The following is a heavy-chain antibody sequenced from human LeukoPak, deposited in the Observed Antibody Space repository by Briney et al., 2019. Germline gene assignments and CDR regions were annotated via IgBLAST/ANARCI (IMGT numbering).Heavy chain of an antibody. CDR1: GFTFSSYA. D-gene: IGHD2-15*01. J-gene: IGHJ5*02. V-gene: IGHV3-23*01. CDR2: ISGSATT. Sequence: HPGGSLRLSCAASGFTFSSYAMSWVRQAPGKGLEWVSAISGSATTYYADSVRGRFIISRDNSKNTLYPQMSSLRAEDTAVYYCAKSKEDCCGSFDPWGQGTLVTVSS. CDR3: AKSKEDCCGSFDP.